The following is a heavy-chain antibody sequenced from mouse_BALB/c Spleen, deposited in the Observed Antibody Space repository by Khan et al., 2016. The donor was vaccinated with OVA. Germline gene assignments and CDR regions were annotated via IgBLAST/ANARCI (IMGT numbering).Heavy chain of an antibody. CDR2: INPSTGYS. Sequence: VQLQQSGAELAKPGASVKMSCKASGYTFTSYWMHWVKQRPGQGLEWIGYINPSTGYSEYNQKFKDKATLTADKSSSTAYMQLSSLTSDDSAVYYCANHGSSSAWVAYWGQGTLVTGSA. V-gene: IGHV1-7*01. D-gene: IGHD1-1*01. CDR1: GYTFTSYW. J-gene: IGHJ3*01. CDR3: ANHGSSSAWVAY.